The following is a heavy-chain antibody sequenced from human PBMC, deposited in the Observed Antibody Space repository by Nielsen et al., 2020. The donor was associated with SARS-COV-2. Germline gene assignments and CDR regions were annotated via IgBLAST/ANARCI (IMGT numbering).Heavy chain of an antibody. Sequence: WVRQAPGQGLEWMGGFDPEDGETIYAQKFQGRVTMTEDTSTDTTYMELSSLRSEDTAVYYCATGGRRVSSWSLGGPYDYWGQGTLVTVSS. CDR2: FDPEDGET. D-gene: IGHD6-13*01. J-gene: IGHJ4*02. V-gene: IGHV1-24*01. CDR3: ATGGRRVSSWSLGGPYDY.